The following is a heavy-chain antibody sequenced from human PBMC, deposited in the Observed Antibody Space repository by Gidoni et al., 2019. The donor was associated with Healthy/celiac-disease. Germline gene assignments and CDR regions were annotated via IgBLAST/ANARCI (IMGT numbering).Heavy chain of an antibody. CDR1: GGSISSAGYY. Sequence: QVQLQESGPGLVKPSQTLSLTCTVSGGSISSAGYYWSWIRQHPGKGLEWIGYIYYSGSTYYNPSLKSRVTISVDTSKNQFSLKLSSVTAADTAVYYCARAPPRSQWGGPGWFDPWGQGTLVTVSS. J-gene: IGHJ5*02. CDR3: ARAPPRSQWGGPGWFDP. D-gene: IGHD3-16*01. CDR2: IYYSGST. V-gene: IGHV4-31*03.